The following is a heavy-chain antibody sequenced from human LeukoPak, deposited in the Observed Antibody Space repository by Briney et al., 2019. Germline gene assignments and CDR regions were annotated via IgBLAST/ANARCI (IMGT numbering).Heavy chain of an antibody. J-gene: IGHJ5*02. CDR1: GYSFTDYY. V-gene: IGHV1-2*02. Sequence: ASVKVSCKTSGYSFTDYYMHWVRQAPGQGLEWMGWINPNSGGTSSAQKFQGRVTMTRDTSITTVYMEVRWLTSDDTAIYYCARADRLHGGTYLIGPWGQGTLVTVSS. CDR3: ARADRLHGGTYLIGP. CDR2: INPNSGGT. D-gene: IGHD2-21*01.